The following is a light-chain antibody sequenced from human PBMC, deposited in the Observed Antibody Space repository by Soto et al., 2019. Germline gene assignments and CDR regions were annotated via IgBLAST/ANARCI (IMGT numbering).Light chain of an antibody. J-gene: IGKJ5*01. CDR1: QSVSSSY. CDR2: GAS. V-gene: IGKV3-20*01. CDR3: QQYGSSPPIT. Sequence: EIVLTQSPGTLSLSPGERATLSCRASQSVSSSYLAWYQQKPGQAPRLLIYGASSRATDIPDRFSGSGSGTDFTLTISGLEPEDFAVYYCQQYGSSPPITFGQGTRLEIK.